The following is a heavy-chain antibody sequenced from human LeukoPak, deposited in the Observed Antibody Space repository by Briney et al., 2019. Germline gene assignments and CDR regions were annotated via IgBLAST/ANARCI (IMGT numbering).Heavy chain of an antibody. D-gene: IGHD6-19*01. Sequence: GGSLRLSCAASGFTFSSYAMSWVRQAPGKGLEWVSAISGSGGSTYYADSVKGRFTISRDNSKNTLYLQMNSLRAEDTAVYYCARQGPGIAVAGRRSPFDYWGQGTLATVSS. CDR3: ARQGPGIAVAGRRSPFDY. CDR2: ISGSGGST. CDR1: GFTFSSYA. V-gene: IGHV3-23*01. J-gene: IGHJ4*02.